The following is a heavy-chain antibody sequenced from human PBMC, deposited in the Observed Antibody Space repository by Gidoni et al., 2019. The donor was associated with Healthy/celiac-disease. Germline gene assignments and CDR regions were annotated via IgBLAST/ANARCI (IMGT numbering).Heavy chain of an antibody. CDR3: ARISYYDSSDYEHDY. Sequence: QVTLKESGPVLVKPTETLTLTCTVSGFSLSNARMGVSWIRQPPGKALEWPAHIFSNDEKSYSTTLKSKLTISKDTSKSQVIHTMTNMDPVDTATYYCARISYYDSSDYEHDYWGQGTLVTVSS. D-gene: IGHD3-22*01. J-gene: IGHJ4*02. V-gene: IGHV2-26*01. CDR1: GFSLSNARMG. CDR2: IFSNDEK.